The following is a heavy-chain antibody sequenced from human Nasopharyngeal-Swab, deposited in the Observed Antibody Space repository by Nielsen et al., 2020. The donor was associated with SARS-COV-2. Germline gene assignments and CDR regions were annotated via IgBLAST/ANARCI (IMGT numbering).Heavy chain of an antibody. CDR2: INPNSGGT. J-gene: IGHJ3*02. Sequence: ASVKVSCKASGYTFTGYFMHWVRQAPGQGLEWMGRINPNSGGTNYAQKFQGRVTMTRETSISTAYMELSRLRSEDTAVYYCARGWLLHAFDIWGQGTMVTVSS. CDR1: GYTFTGYF. V-gene: IGHV1-2*06. D-gene: IGHD6-19*01. CDR3: ARGWLLHAFDI.